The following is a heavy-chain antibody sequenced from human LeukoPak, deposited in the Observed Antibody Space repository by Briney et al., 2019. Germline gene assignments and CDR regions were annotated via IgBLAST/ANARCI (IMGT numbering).Heavy chain of an antibody. J-gene: IGHJ6*03. D-gene: IGHD1-26*01. Sequence: PSETLSLTCTVSGGSMNSGNYYWTWIRQPAGKGLEWIGRFFATGSSSSSHNPSLSGRASISVDTSKNQFSLQLSSVTAADSAVYFCARGIVSSRFYDYMDVWGKGTTVTVSS. CDR3: ARGIVSSRFYDYMDV. CDR1: GGSMNSGNYY. CDR2: FFATGSS. V-gene: IGHV4-61*02.